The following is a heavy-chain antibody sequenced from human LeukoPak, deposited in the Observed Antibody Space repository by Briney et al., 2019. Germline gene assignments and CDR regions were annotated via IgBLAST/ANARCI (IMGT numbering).Heavy chain of an antibody. CDR3: ASSNWYSYGIDV. D-gene: IGHD6-13*01. J-gene: IGHJ6*04. CDR1: GYTFTSYY. CDR2: INPTADST. V-gene: IGHV1-46*01. Sequence: ASVKVSCKASGYTFTSYYLHWVRQAPGQGLEWRGIINPTADSTSHVQRFQGRINLTRDTSASTVYMELSSLRSEDTAVYYCASSNWYSYGIDVWGKGTTVTVSS.